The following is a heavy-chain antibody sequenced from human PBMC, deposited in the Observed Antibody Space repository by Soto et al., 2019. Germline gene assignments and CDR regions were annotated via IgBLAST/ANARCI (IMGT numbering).Heavy chain of an antibody. Sequence: EGSGRLFCSASRFTHSSYGMHWVRQAPGTGLEWVAVISYDGSNKYSEDSVKGRFTISRDNSKNTLYLQMNSLRAEDTAVYYCAKDMSDGGYYYYYYGMDVWGQGTTVTVSS. D-gene: IGHD4-17*01. CDR3: AKDMSDGGYYYYYYGMDV. CDR1: RFTHSSYG. J-gene: IGHJ6*02. CDR2: ISYDGSNK. V-gene: IGHV3-30*18.